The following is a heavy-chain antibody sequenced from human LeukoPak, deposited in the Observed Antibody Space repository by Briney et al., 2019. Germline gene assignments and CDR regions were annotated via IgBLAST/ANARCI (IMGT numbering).Heavy chain of an antibody. J-gene: IGHJ4*02. CDR1: GFTSSSYA. V-gene: IGHV3-64*02. CDR3: ARAGTQYYFDY. CDR2: ITRNGDTT. Sequence: GGSLRPSCAASGFTSSSYAMHWVRQAPGKGLEYVAAITRNGDTTFYSDSAKGRFTISRDNSKNTLFLQMGSLRAEDMGVYYCARAGTQYYFDYWGQGTLVTVSS. D-gene: IGHD3-10*01.